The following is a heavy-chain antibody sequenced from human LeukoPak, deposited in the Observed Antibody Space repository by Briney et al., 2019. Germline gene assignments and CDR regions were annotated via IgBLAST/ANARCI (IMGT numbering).Heavy chain of an antibody. Sequence: GGSLRLSCAPSGFTFSAFGMHWVRQAPGKGLEWVAFIRYDGGDKYYADSVKGRFTISRDNSKNTLYLQMNSLRTEDTAVYYCAKDPDPSPFDYWGQGTLVTVSS. V-gene: IGHV3-30*02. CDR2: IRYDGGDK. D-gene: IGHD1-14*01. J-gene: IGHJ4*02. CDR3: AKDPDPSPFDY. CDR1: GFTFSAFG.